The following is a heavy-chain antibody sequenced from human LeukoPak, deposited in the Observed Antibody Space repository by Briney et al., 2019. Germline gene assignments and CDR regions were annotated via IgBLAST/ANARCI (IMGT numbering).Heavy chain of an antibody. J-gene: IGHJ4*02. CDR1: GFTFKNYV. D-gene: IGHD1-26*01. CDR3: AKDLGWELPAEAY. V-gene: IGHV3-23*01. CDR2: IYGSGVSI. Sequence: PGGSLRLSCVASGFTFKNYVMNWVRQAPGKGLEWLATIYGSGVSISYADSVKSRFTISGDNSNNTLYLQMNSLRAEDTAMYYCAKDLGWELPAEAYWGQGILVTVSS.